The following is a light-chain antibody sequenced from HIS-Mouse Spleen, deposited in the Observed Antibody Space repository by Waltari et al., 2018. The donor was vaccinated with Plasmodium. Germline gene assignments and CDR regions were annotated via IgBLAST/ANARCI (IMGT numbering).Light chain of an antibody. CDR1: RSDVGGYHY. J-gene: IGLJ2*01. V-gene: IGLV2-14*03. CDR3: SSYTSSSTLV. Sequence: QSALTQPASLSGSPGQSITLHCPGTRSDVGGYHYFSRYQQHPGKASKLMIYDVSNRPSGVSNRFSGSKSGNTASLTISGLQAEDEADYYCSSYTSSSTLVFGGGTKLTVL. CDR2: DVS.